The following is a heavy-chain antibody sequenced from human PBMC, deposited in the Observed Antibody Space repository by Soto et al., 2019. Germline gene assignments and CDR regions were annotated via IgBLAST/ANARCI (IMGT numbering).Heavy chain of an antibody. J-gene: IGHJ4*02. D-gene: IGHD6-13*01. Sequence: SETLSLTCTVSGGSISSYYWSWIRQPPGKGLEWIGYIYYSGSTNYNPSLKSRVTISVDTSKNQFSLKLSSVTAADTAVHYCARGYGSSWAGDYWGQGTLVTVSS. CDR1: GGSISSYY. CDR3: ARGYGSSWAGDY. V-gene: IGHV4-59*01. CDR2: IYYSGST.